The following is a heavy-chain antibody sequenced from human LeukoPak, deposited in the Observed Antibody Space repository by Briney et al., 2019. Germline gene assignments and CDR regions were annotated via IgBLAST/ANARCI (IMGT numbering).Heavy chain of an antibody. CDR3: ARDRRGYSSSWYRGYFDY. J-gene: IGHJ4*02. CDR1: GFTFSSYA. CDR2: ISYDGSNK. D-gene: IGHD6-13*01. Sequence: GGSLRLSCAASGFTFSSYAMHWVRQAPGKGLEWVAVISYDGSNKYYADSVKGRFTISRDNSKNTLYLQMNSLRAEDTAVYYCARDRRGYSSSWYRGYFDYWGQRTLVTVSS. V-gene: IGHV3-30-3*01.